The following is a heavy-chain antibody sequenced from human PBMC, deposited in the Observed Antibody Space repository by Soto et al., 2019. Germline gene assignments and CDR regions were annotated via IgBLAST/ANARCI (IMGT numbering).Heavy chain of an antibody. CDR2: INPSGAST. D-gene: IGHD1-26*01. CDR1: GFTFSRYY. V-gene: IGHV1-46*01. CDR3: ASDNSESTSWWFDP. J-gene: IGHJ5*02. Sequence: QVQLVQSGAEVKQPGASVKVSCKASGFTFSRYYMHWIRQAPGQGLEWMGIINPSGASTNYAQNFHGRDPLARDTSTSAVSMEVSSLRSEDTAVYYCASDNSESTSWWFDPWGQGTLVTVSS.